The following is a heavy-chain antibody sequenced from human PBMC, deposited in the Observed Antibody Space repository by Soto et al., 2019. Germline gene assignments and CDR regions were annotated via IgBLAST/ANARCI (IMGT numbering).Heavy chain of an antibody. J-gene: IGHJ3*02. CDR2: MNPNSGNT. V-gene: IGHV1-8*01. CDR3: ARGWVRYFDWLSGGPSCALDI. D-gene: IGHD3-9*01. CDR1: GYTFTSYD. Sequence: GASVKVSCKASGYTFTSYDINWVRQATGQGLEWMGWMNPNSGNTGYAQKFQGRVTMTRNTSISTAYMELSSLRSEDTAVYYCARGWVRYFDWLSGGPSCALDIWGQGTMVTVSS.